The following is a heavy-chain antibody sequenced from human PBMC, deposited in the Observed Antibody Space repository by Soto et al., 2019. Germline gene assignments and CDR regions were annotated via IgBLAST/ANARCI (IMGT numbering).Heavy chain of an antibody. CDR1: GGTFSSYA. D-gene: IGHD3-10*01. CDR3: AGSMVRGVPGRFGMDV. Sequence: GASVKVSCKASGGTFSSYAISWVRQAPGQGLEWMGGIIPIFGTANYAQKFQGRVTITADESTSTAYMGLSSLRSEDTAVYYCAGSMVRGVPGRFGMDVWGQGTTVTVSS. V-gene: IGHV1-69*13. J-gene: IGHJ6*02. CDR2: IIPIFGTA.